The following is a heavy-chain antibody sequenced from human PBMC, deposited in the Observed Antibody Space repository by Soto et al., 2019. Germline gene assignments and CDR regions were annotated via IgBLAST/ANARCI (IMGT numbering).Heavy chain of an antibody. Sequence: QVRLVESGGGLVKPEGALTLSCAASGFSLRDYYMTWIRQAPGKGLELLSYINPGGDVIKYVDSVKGRFTISRDNAKNSLYLHMNNLRAEDTAVYYCTRDPRITDFWGQGTLVTVSS. D-gene: IGHD3-16*01. V-gene: IGHV3-11*01. CDR1: GFSLRDYY. CDR2: INPGGDVI. J-gene: IGHJ4*02. CDR3: TRDPRITDF.